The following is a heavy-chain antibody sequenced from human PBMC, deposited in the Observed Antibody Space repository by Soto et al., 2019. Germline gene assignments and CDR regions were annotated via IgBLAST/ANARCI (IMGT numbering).Heavy chain of an antibody. CDR3: ARGDGDYYDGNGYLGRH. CDR2: INSDGSSA. CDR1: GFTFSSYW. Sequence: EVPLVESGGDLVQPGGSLRLSCAASGFTFSSYWMHWVRQAPGKGLVWVSRINSDGSSASYADSVKGRFTNSRDNAKNTLYLQMNSLRAEDTAVYFCARGDGDYYDGNGYLGRHWGQGTLVTVSS. V-gene: IGHV3-74*01. D-gene: IGHD3-22*01. J-gene: IGHJ4*02.